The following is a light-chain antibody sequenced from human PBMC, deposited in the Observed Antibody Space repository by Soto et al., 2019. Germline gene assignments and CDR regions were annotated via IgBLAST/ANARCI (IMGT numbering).Light chain of an antibody. CDR3: ISYTGSDTSYV. Sequence: QSALSQPPSASGSPGQSVTISCTGTSSDVGGYNYVSWYQHHPGKAPKLMIYEVNKRPSGVPDRFSGSKSGNTASLTVSGLQAEDDSDYYCISYTGSDTSYVFGTGTKLTVL. CDR2: EVN. CDR1: SSDVGGYNY. J-gene: IGLJ1*01. V-gene: IGLV2-8*01.